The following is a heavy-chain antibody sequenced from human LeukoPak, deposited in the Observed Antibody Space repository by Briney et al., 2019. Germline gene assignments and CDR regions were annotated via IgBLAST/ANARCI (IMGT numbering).Heavy chain of an antibody. Sequence: SQTLSLTCAISGDGVSSNSAAWNWIRQSPSRGLEWLGRTYYRSKWYNDYAVSVKSRITINPDTSKNQFSLQLNSVTPEDTAVYYCARGYYDSSGPSYYFDYWGQGTLVTVSS. CDR2: TYYRSKWYN. J-gene: IGHJ4*02. D-gene: IGHD3-22*01. CDR1: GDGVSSNSAA. CDR3: ARGYYDSSGPSYYFDY. V-gene: IGHV6-1*01.